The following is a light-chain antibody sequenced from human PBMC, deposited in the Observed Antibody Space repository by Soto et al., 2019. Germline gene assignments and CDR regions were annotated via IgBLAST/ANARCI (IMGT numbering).Light chain of an antibody. J-gene: IGKJ5*01. CDR2: GAS. CDR3: QQYDNYWT. Sequence: EIVMTKSPATLSLSPGERATLSSRASQSVGTNLAWFQQKPGQAPRLLIYGASTRATGIPARFSGSGSGTEFTLTISSLQPEDFGIYYCQQYDNYWTFGQGTRPEIK. CDR1: QSVGTN. V-gene: IGKV3-15*01.